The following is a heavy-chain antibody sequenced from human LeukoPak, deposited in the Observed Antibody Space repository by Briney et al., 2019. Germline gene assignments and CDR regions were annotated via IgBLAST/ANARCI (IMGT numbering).Heavy chain of an antibody. J-gene: IGHJ3*02. CDR2: IYYSGST. CDR1: GGSISSYY. CDR3: AGAIQRYCSSTSCYYDAFDI. D-gene: IGHD2-2*01. V-gene: IGHV4-59*01. Sequence: SETLSLTCTVTGGSISSYYWSWIRQPPGKGLEWIGYIYYSGSTNYNPSLKSRVTISVDTSKNQFSLKLSSVTAADTAVYYCAGAIQRYCSSTSCYYDAFDIWGQGTMVTVSS.